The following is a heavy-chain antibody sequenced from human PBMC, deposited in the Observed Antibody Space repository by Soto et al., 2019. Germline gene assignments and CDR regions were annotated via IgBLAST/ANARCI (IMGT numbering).Heavy chain of an antibody. Sequence: EVQLVESGGGLVQPGGSLRLSCAASGFTFSSYSMNWVRQAPGKGLEWVSYISSSSSTIYYADSVKGRFTISRDNAKSSLSLQMKSLRDEDRAVYYWAILDYGGKDWYFDLWGRGTLVTVSS. J-gene: IGHJ2*01. D-gene: IGHD4-17*01. V-gene: IGHV3-48*02. CDR3: AILDYGGKDWYFDL. CDR1: GFTFSSYS. CDR2: ISSSSSTI.